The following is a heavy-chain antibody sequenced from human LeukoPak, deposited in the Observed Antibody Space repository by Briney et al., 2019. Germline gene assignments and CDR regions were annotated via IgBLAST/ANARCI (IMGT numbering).Heavy chain of an antibody. D-gene: IGHD2-2*01. CDR3: ARECCSSTSSYGSGSYYFDY. J-gene: IGHJ4*02. Sequence: GSLRLSCAAYGFTFDDHGMSWVRQAPGKGLEWVSGINWNGGSTGYADSVKGRFTISRDNSKNTLYLQMNSLRAEDTAVYYCARECCSSTSSYGSGSYYFDYWGQGTLVTVSS. CDR2: INWNGGST. CDR1: GFTFDDHG. V-gene: IGHV3-20*04.